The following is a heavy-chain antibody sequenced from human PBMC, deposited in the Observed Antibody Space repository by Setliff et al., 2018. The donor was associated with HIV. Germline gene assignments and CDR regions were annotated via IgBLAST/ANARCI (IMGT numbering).Heavy chain of an antibody. J-gene: IGHJ4*02. CDR2: INHSGST. D-gene: IGHD1-26*01. CDR3: AGGPGTTSIDY. Sequence: PSETLSLTCTVSGGTISSGGYYWSWIRQHPGKGLEWIGEINHSGSTNYNMSLWSRVTISLDASRNQFSLELISVTAADTAVYYCAGGPGTTSIDYWAQGTLVTVSS. CDR1: GGTISSGGYY. V-gene: IGHV4-31*03.